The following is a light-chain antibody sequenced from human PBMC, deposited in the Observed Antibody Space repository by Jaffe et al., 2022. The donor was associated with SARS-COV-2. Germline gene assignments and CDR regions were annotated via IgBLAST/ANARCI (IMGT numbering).Light chain of an antibody. CDR2: EVT. J-gene: IGLJ3*02. V-gene: IGLV2-18*02. Sequence: QSALTQPPSVSGSPGQSVAISCTGTSTDVGSYNRVSWYQQFPGAAPKLMIYEVTNRPSGVPDRFSGSKSGNTASLTISGLQAEDEADYYCSSYTSGNTVVFGGGTKLTVL. CDR1: STDVGSYNR. CDR3: SSYTSGNTVV.